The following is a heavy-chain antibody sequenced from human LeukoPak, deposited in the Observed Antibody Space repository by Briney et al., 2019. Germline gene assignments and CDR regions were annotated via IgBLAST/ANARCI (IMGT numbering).Heavy chain of an antibody. D-gene: IGHD6-19*01. Sequence: ASVKVSCKASGYTFTSYYMHWVRQAPGQGLEWMGIINPSGGSTSYAQKFQGRVTMTTDRATSTAYMELRSLRSDDTAVYYCARFPFSGGWLGVTALYNYYGLDVWGQGTTVTVSS. V-gene: IGHV1-46*01. J-gene: IGHJ6*02. CDR2: INPSGGST. CDR1: GYTFTSYY. CDR3: ARFPFSGGWLGVTALYNYYGLDV.